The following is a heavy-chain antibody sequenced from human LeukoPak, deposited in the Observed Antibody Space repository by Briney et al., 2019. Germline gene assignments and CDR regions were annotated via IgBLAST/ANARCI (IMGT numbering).Heavy chain of an antibody. J-gene: IGHJ5*02. V-gene: IGHV3-30-3*01. CDR2: ISHDGGYQ. CDR1: GFTFSSHA. Sequence: QSGGSLRLSCAASGFTFSSHAMHWVRQAPGEGLKWVAVISHDGGYQDYADSVKGRFTISRDNPRNTLYLQMNSLRSEDTAVYYCAWELTKRYGSWGQGTLVTVSS. D-gene: IGHD5-24*01. CDR3: AWELTKRYGS.